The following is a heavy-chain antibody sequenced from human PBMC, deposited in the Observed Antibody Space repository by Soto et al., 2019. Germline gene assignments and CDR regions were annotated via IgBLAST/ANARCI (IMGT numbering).Heavy chain of an antibody. CDR3: ARDKILLVGAPYYYYYYGMDV. Sequence: EVQLVESGGGLVKPGGSLRLSCAASGFTFSSYSMNWVRQAPGKGLEWVSSISSSSSYIYYADSVKGRFTISRDNAKNSLYLQMNSLRAEDTAVYYCARDKILLVGAPYYYYYYGMDVWGQGTTVTVSS. V-gene: IGHV3-21*01. CDR1: GFTFSSYS. D-gene: IGHD1-26*01. CDR2: ISSSSSYI. J-gene: IGHJ6*02.